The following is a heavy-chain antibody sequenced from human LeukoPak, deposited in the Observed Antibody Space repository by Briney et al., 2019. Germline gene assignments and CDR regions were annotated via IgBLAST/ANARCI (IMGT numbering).Heavy chain of an antibody. CDR2: INWNGGST. CDR1: EFSVGSNY. V-gene: IGHV3-66*02. D-gene: IGHD3-16*01. J-gene: IGHJ4*02. CDR3: AKDYVWGSPDGDY. Sequence: GGSLRLSCAASEFSVGSNYMTWVRQAPGKGLEWVSGINWNGGSTGYADSVKGRFTISRDNSKSTLYLQMNSLRAEDTAVYYCAKDYVWGSPDGDYWGQGTLVTVSS.